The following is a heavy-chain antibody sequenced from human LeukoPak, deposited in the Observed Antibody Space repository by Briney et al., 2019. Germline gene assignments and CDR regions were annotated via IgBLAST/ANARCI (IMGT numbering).Heavy chain of an antibody. J-gene: IGHJ3*02. CDR1: GFTFVNYA. CDR2: ISGDGGST. CDR3: SRDEDYGDYDEGNDAFDI. D-gene: IGHD4-17*01. Sequence: GGSLRLSCAASGFTFVNYAMNWVRQAPGKGLEWVSLISGDGGSTYYADSVKGRFTISRDNSKNSLYLLMNRLRSEDTALYYCSRDEDYGDYDEGNDAFDIWGQGTMVTVSS. V-gene: IGHV3-43*02.